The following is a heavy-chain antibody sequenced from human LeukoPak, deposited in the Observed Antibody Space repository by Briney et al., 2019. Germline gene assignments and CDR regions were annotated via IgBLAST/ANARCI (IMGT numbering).Heavy chain of an antibody. CDR2: INHSGST. CDR3: AKDRYCSSTSCYSHYYYYGMDV. V-gene: IGHV4-34*01. CDR1: GGSFSGYY. Sequence: SETLSLTCAVYGGSFSGYYWSWIRQPPGKGLEWIGEINHSGSTNYNPSLKSRVTISVDTSKNQFSLKLSSVTAADTAVYYCAKDRYCSSTSCYSHYYYYGMDVWGQGTTVTVSS. D-gene: IGHD2-2*01. J-gene: IGHJ6*02.